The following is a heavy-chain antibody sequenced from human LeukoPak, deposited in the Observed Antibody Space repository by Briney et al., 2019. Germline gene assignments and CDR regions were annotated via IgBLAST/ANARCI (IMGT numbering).Heavy chain of an antibody. V-gene: IGHV3-21*01. Sequence: GGSLRLSCAASGFTFSSYSMNWVRQAPGKGLEWVSSISSSSSHIYYADSVKGRFTISRDNAKNSLYLQMNSLRAEDTAVYYCARGYSSGWYDAFDIWGQGTMVTVSS. D-gene: IGHD6-19*01. CDR2: ISSSSSHI. CDR1: GFTFSSYS. J-gene: IGHJ3*02. CDR3: ARGYSSGWYDAFDI.